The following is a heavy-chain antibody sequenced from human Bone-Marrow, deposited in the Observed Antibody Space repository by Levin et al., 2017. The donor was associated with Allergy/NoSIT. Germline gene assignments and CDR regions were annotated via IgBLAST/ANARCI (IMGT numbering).Heavy chain of an antibody. CDR2: IYPGDSNP. CDR3: ARFSGPSLTYNWFDP. D-gene: IGHD2-15*01. Sequence: GESLKISCKGSGYTFSGYWIGWVRQMPGKGLEWMGIIYPGDSNPRYSPSFQGQVTISVDKSISTAYLQWSGLKASDTAIYFCARFSGPSLTYNWFDPWGQGTLVTVSS. J-gene: IGHJ5*02. CDR1: GYTFSGYW. V-gene: IGHV5-51*01.